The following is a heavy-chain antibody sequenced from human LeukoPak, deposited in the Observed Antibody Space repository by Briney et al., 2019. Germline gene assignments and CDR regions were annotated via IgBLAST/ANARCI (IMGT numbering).Heavy chain of an antibody. CDR3: ARGKGDSSGYYGYYYYYMDV. V-gene: IGHV4-34*01. J-gene: IGHJ6*03. CDR2: INHSGST. D-gene: IGHD3-22*01. CDR1: GGSFSGYY. Sequence: SETLSLTCAVYGGSFSGYYWSWIRQPPGKWLEWIGEINHSGSTNYNPSLKSRVTISVDTSKNQFSLKLSSVTAADTAVYYCARGKGDSSGYYGYYYYYMDVWGKGTTVTVSS.